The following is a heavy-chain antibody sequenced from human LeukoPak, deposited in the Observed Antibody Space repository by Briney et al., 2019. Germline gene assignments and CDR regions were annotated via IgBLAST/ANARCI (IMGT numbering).Heavy chain of an antibody. V-gene: IGHV3-53*01. Sequence: PGGSLRLSCAASGFTVSSNYMSWVRQAPGKGLEWVSVIYSGGSTYYADSVKGRFTISRDNSKNTLYLQMNSLRAEDTAVYYCARDTSSSSGSDAFDIWGQGTMVTVSS. CDR2: IYSGGST. CDR3: ARDTSSSSGSDAFDI. CDR1: GFTVSSNY. D-gene: IGHD6-6*01. J-gene: IGHJ3*02.